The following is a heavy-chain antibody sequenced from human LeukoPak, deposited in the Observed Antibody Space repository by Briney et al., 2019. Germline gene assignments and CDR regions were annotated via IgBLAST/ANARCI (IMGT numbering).Heavy chain of an antibody. Sequence: GRSLRLSCAASGFTFSSYAMHWVRQAPGKGLEWVAVISYDGSNKYYADSVKGRFTISRDNSKNTLYLQMNSLRAEDTALYYCASGSFWGAYFYMDVWSKGTTVTVSS. CDR3: ASGSFWGAYFYMDV. V-gene: IGHV3-30-3*01. CDR2: ISYDGSNK. D-gene: IGHD3-16*01. J-gene: IGHJ6*03. CDR1: GFTFSSYA.